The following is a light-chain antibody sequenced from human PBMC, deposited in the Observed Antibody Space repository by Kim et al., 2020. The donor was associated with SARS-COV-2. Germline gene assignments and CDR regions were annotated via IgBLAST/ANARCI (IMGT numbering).Light chain of an antibody. CDR2: KTS. J-gene: IGKJ5*01. Sequence: DIQMTQSPSTLSASVGDRVTITCRASQSFSSWLAWYQQKPGKVPKLRIYKTSILESGVPSRFSGSGSGTEFTLTISSLQPDDFATYYCQKYNNFPITFGQGTRLWIK. V-gene: IGKV1-5*03. CDR3: QKYNNFPIT. CDR1: QSFSSW.